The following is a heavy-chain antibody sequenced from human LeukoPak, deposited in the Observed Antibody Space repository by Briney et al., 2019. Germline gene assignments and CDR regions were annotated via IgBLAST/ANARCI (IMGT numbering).Heavy chain of an antibody. CDR1: GYSFTNYW. Sequence: GESLKISCKGSGYSFTNYWIGWVRQMPGKGLEWMGIIYPGDSDTRYSPSFQGQATISADKSISTAYLQWSSLKASDTAMYYCARLGTMVRGVINGFDYWGQGTLVTVSS. CDR3: ARLGTMVRGVINGFDY. CDR2: IYPGDSDT. J-gene: IGHJ4*02. D-gene: IGHD3-10*01. V-gene: IGHV5-51*01.